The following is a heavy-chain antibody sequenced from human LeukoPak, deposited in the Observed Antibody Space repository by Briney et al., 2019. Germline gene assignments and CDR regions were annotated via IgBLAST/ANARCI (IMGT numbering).Heavy chain of an antibody. CDR2: IIPIFGTA. Sequence: GASVKVSCKASGGTFSSYASSWVRQAPGQGLEWMGGIIPIFGTANYAQKFQGRVTITADESTSTAYMELSSLRSEDTAVYYCARGSIAARTFDYWGQGTLVTVSP. CDR1: GGTFSSYA. CDR3: ARGSIAARTFDY. J-gene: IGHJ4*02. V-gene: IGHV1-69*01. D-gene: IGHD6-6*01.